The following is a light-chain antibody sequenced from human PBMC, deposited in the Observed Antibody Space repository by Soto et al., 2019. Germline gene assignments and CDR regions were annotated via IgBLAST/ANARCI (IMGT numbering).Light chain of an antibody. CDR2: DAS. CDR3: QQFSSYPLT. J-gene: IGKJ4*01. CDR1: QTVRNNY. Sequence: EFLVTQSPGTLSLSPGERATLSCRASQTVRNNYLAWYQQKPGQAPKLVIYDASSRATGIPDRFSGGVSGTDGIITISRLQTEDGSVYYCQQFSSYPLTFGGGTKVDIK. V-gene: IGKV3-20*01.